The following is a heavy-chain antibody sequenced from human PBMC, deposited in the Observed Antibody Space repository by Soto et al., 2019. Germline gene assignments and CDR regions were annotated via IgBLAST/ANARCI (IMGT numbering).Heavy chain of an antibody. CDR2: IIPIFGTA. CDR1: GGTFSSYA. V-gene: IGHV1-69*13. D-gene: IGHD2-15*01. J-gene: IGHJ6*02. CDR3: ASGHYVVVVAATTMSMDV. Sequence: SVKVSCKASGGTFSSYAISWVRQAPGQGLEWMGGIIPIFGTANYAQKFQGRVTITADESTSTAYMELSSLRSEDTAVYYCASGHYVVVVAATTMSMDVWGQGTTVTVSS.